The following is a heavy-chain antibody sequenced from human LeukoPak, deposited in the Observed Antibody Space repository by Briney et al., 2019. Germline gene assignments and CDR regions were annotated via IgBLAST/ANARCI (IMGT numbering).Heavy chain of an antibody. CDR2: ISSSGSTI. D-gene: IGHD3-22*01. Sequence: GGSLRLSCAASGFTFSRNEMNWVRQAPGKGLEWVSYISSSGSTIYYADSVKGRFTISRDNAKNSLYLQMNSLRAEDTAVYYCARDPAYYYESSGSPGGWGQGTLVTVSS. CDR3: ARDPAYYYESSGSPGG. J-gene: IGHJ4*02. CDR1: GFTFSRNE. V-gene: IGHV3-48*03.